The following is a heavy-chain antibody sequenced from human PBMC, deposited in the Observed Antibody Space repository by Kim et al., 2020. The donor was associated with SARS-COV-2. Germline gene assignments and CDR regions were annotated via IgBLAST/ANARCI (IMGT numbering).Heavy chain of an antibody. CDR3: ARHTGDYNYAMDV. V-gene: IGHV3-7*01. D-gene: IGHD5-18*01. J-gene: IGHJ6*02. CDR1: GFTFSNYW. CDR2: IKGDGSEK. Sequence: GGSLRLSCAASGFTFSNYWMTWVRQAPGKGLEWVANIKGDGSEKKYVDSVKGRFTISRDNAKNSLYLQMNSLRAEDTAVYYCARHTGDYNYAMDVWGQGTTVTVSS.